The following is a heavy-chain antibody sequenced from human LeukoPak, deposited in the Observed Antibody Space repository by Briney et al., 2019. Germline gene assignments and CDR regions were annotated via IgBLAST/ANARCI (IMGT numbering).Heavy chain of an antibody. CDR2: IYWNDEK. J-gene: IGHJ1*01. D-gene: IGHD6-13*01. CDR1: GFSLSSSGVG. V-gene: IGHV2-5*01. Sequence: SGPTLVNPTQTLTLTCTFSGFSLSSSGVGVGWIRQPPGKALEWLALIYWNDEKRYRPSLRSRLTITMDTSKKQVVLSMTNMDPVDTATYYCAHSWGSSWYGGTIEYFQHWGQGTLVTVS. CDR3: AHSWGSSWYGGTIEYFQH.